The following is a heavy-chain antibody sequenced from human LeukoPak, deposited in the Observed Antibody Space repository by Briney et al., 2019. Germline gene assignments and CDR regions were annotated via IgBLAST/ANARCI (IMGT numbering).Heavy chain of an antibody. CDR3: AKVSGGNSDAFDI. Sequence: GGSLRLSCAASGFTFSSYEMNWVRQAPGKGLEGVSYISSSGSTIYYADSVKGRFTISRDNSKNTLYLQMNSLRAEDTAVYYCAKVSGGNSDAFDIWGQGTMVTVSS. CDR1: GFTFSSYE. J-gene: IGHJ3*02. V-gene: IGHV3-48*03. D-gene: IGHD4-23*01. CDR2: ISSSGSTI.